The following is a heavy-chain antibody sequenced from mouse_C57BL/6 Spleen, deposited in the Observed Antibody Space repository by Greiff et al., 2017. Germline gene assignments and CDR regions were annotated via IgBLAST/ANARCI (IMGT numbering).Heavy chain of an antibody. D-gene: IGHD1-1*01. CDR2: IWSGGST. CDR3: ARSFYYYGSSGFAY. J-gene: IGHJ3*01. CDR1: GFSLTSYG. Sequence: QVQLKQSGPGLVQPSQSLSITCTVSGFSLTSYGVHWVRQSPGKGLEWLGVIWSGGSTDYNAAFISRLSISKDNSKSQVFFKMNSLQADDTAIYYCARSFYYYGSSGFAYWGQGTLVTVSA. V-gene: IGHV2-2*01.